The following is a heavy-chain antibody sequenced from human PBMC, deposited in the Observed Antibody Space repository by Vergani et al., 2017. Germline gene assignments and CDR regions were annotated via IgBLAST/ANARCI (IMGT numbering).Heavy chain of an antibody. CDR3: TGREGGFGY. J-gene: IGHJ4*02. D-gene: IGHD1-26*01. CDR2: IRSKAYGGTT. Sequence: EVQLVESGGGLVQPGRSLRLSCTASGFTFGDYAMSWVRQAPGKGLEWVGFIRSKAYGGTTDYAASVKGRFTISRDDSKSIAYLQMNSLKTEDTAVYYCTGREGGFGYWGQGTLVTVSS. V-gene: IGHV3-49*04. CDR1: GFTFGDYA.